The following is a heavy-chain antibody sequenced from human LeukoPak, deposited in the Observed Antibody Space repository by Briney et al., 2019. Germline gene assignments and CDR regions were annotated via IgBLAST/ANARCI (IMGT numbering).Heavy chain of an antibody. CDR3: ARDGPLRTPLNG. D-gene: IGHD4-23*01. V-gene: IGHV3-48*04. CDR2: ISSSGRTI. Sequence: PGGSLRLSCAASGFTFSSYGMSWVRQAPGKGLEWVSYISSSGRTIYYGDSVKGRFTISRDNAKNSLYLQMNSLRAEDTAVYYCARDGPLRTPLNGWGQGTLVTVSS. J-gene: IGHJ4*02. CDR1: GFTFSSYG.